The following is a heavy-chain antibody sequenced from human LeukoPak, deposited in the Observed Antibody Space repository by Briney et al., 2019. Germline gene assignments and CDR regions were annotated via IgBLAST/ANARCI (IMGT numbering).Heavy chain of an antibody. CDR1: GFTFSSYE. V-gene: IGHV3-48*03. Sequence: PGGSLRLSCAAYGFTFSSYEMNWVRQAPGKGLEWVSYISSSGSTIYYADSVKGRFTISRDNAKNSLYLQMNSLRAEDTAVYYCARGSRRWGPDYWGQGTLVTVSS. CDR3: ARGSRRWGPDY. CDR2: ISSSGSTI. D-gene: IGHD4-23*01. J-gene: IGHJ4*02.